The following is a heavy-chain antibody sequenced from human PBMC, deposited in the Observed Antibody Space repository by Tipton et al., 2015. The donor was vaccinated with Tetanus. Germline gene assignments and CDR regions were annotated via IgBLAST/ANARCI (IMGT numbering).Heavy chain of an antibody. Sequence: TLSLTCTVSGDSISSSEYYWGWIRQPPGEGLEWIASVYYDGSAYTNPSLKSRVTISLGASKNQFSLNLTSMTAADTAVYYCANNPGAKTQFDYWGQGTLVTVSS. J-gene: IGHJ4*02. CDR3: ANNPGAKTQFDY. CDR1: GDSISSSEYY. CDR2: VYYDGSA. D-gene: IGHD1-26*01. V-gene: IGHV4-39*07.